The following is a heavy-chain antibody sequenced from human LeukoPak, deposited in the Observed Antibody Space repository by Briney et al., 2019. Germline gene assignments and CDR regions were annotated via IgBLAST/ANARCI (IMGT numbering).Heavy chain of an antibody. CDR1: GYTFTSYY. V-gene: IGHV1-46*01. D-gene: IGHD3-10*01. CDR3: ARGEYDFDI. Sequence: ASVKVSCMASGYTFTSYYIHWVRPAPGQGLEWMGIVNPSGGSTTYTQKFQGRVTMTRDTSTGTVYMELSSLRSEDTAVYYCARGEYDFDIWGQGTMVTVSS. J-gene: IGHJ3*02. CDR2: VNPSGGST.